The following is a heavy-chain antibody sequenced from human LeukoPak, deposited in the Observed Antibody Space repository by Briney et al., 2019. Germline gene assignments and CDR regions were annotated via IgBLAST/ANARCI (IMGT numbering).Heavy chain of an antibody. D-gene: IGHD3-10*01. Sequence: GGSLRLSCAASGFTFSDYYMSWIRQAPGKGLEWVANIKQDGSEKYYVDSVEGRFTISRDNAKNSLYLQMNSLRAEDTAVYYCARRDGVFDYWGQGTLVTVSS. V-gene: IGHV3-7*01. CDR1: GFTFSDYY. CDR3: ARRDGVFDY. CDR2: IKQDGSEK. J-gene: IGHJ4*02.